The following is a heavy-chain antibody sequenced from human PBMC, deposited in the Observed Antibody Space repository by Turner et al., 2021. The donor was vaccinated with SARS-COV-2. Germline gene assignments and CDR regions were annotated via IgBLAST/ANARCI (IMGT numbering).Heavy chain of an antibody. CDR2: ISYDGSNK. D-gene: IGHD5-18*01. J-gene: IGHJ4*02. V-gene: IGHV3-30-3*01. CDR3: ARDPEYVDTAMGLDY. Sequence: QVQLVESGGGVVQPGRSLILPCAPSGFTFSSYAMHWVRQAPGKGLEWVAVISYDGSNKYYADSVKGRFTISRDNSKNTLYLQMNSLRAEDTAVYYCARDPEYVDTAMGLDYWGQGTLVTVSS. CDR1: GFTFSSYA.